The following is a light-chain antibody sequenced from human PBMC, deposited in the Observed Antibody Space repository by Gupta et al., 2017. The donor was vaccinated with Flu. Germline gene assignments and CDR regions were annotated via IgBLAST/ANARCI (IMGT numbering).Light chain of an antibody. Sequence: SNIGSNGVSWYQHLPGTAPRLLIYNDTQRPSRVPDRFAGSKSGTSASLAIGGLQSADEADYYCAAGDDSLNDLSADGSLTGLWVFGGGTKLSVL. J-gene: IGLJ3*02. CDR2: NDT. V-gene: IGLV1-44*01. CDR1: SNIGSNG. CDR3: AAGDDSLNDLSADGSLTGLWV.